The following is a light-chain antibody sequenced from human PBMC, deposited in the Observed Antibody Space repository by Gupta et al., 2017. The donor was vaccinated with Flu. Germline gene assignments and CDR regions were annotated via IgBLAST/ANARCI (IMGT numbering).Light chain of an antibody. Sequence: DLQMPQSPSSVSASVGDRVTITCRASQGISSWLAWYQQKPGKAPKRRIDAASSLQSGGPSRCSGSGSGTDVMRTRSSMKPEEVATDYCQQANRVPRTLGGGTRVEI. CDR2: AAS. V-gene: IGKV1D-12*01. CDR1: QGISSW. J-gene: IGKJ4*01. CDR3: QQANRVPRT.